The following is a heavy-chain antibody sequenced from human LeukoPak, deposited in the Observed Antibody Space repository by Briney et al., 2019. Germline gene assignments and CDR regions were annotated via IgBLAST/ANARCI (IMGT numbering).Heavy chain of an antibody. CDR2: ISGTGDST. Sequence: GGSLRLSCGASGFTFSNYAMSWLRQPPGKGLEGGAAISGTGDSTYYADSVKVRSTLSRDNSKSTLYLQMNSLRVEDTAVYYCTKVRSGSSSWALRVFDYWGQGALVTVSS. CDR3: TKVRSGSSSWALRVFDY. CDR1: GFTFSNYA. V-gene: IGHV3-23*01. D-gene: IGHD6-13*01. J-gene: IGHJ4*02.